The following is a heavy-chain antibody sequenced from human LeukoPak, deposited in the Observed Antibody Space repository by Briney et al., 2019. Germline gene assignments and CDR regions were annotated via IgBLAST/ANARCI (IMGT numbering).Heavy chain of an antibody. CDR2: INPNSGGT. D-gene: IGHD2-2*01. CDR3: ARESCSSTSCPGRGNNWFDP. Sequence: GASVKVSCKASGYTFTDYYIHWVRQAPGQGLEWMGWINPNSGGTNYAQKFQGRVTMTRDTSISTAYMELSRLRSDDTAVYYCARESCSSTSCPGRGNNWFDPWGQGTLVTVSS. J-gene: IGHJ5*02. CDR1: GYTFTDYY. V-gene: IGHV1-2*02.